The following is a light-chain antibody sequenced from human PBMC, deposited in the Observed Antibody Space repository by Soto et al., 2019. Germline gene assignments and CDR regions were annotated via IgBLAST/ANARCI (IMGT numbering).Light chain of an antibody. CDR3: CSYAGSNNFVA. V-gene: IGLV2-23*03. J-gene: IGLJ2*01. Sequence: QSALTQPASVSGSPGQSITISCTGTSSDVGSYNLVSWYQQHPGKAPKLMIYEGTRRPSGVSSRFSGSKSGNTASLTISGLQAEDEADYYCCSYAGSNNFVAFGGGTKLTVL. CDR1: SSDVGSYNL. CDR2: EGT.